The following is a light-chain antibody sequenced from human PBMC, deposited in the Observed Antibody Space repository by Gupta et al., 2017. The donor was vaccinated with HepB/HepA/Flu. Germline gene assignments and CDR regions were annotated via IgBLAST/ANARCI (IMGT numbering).Light chain of an antibody. CDR2: DDG. Sequence: SYVLTQPPSVSVAPGETARISCGGDNIESKNVHWYQQRPGQAPVLVVYDDGDRPSGIPERFSGSNSRNTATLTISRVEAGDEAIYYCQVWDNTSDHLKFFGGGTKLTVL. V-gene: IGLV3-21*02. J-gene: IGLJ2*01. CDR3: QVWDNTSDHLKF. CDR1: NIESKN.